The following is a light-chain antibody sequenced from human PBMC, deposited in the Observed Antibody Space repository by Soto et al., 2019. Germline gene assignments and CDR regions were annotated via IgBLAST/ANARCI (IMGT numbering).Light chain of an antibody. J-gene: IGKJ5*01. CDR2: GAS. CDR3: QQYGSSPPIT. Sequence: EIILTQACPPQSLSPGGRATLSCRASQSVNIYLAWYQQKPGQAPRLLXFGASSRATGIPARFSGSGSGTEFTLTISRLEPEDFAVYYCQQYGSSPPITFGQGTRLEIK. V-gene: IGKV3-20*01. CDR1: QSVNIY.